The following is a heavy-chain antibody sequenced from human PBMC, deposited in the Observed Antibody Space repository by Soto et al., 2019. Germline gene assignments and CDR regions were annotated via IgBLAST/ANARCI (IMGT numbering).Heavy chain of an antibody. D-gene: IGHD5-12*01. CDR2: MGTAGDT. CDR3: ARVSGGYSGYDWAFDF. V-gene: IGHV3-13*01. CDR1: GFTFSSYA. Sequence: PGGSLRLSCAASGFTFSSYAMHWVRQPTGKGLEWVSGMGTAGDTYYPGSVKGRFTISRENAKNSLYLQMNNLRAGDTAVYYCARVSGGYSGYDWAFDFWGQGTLVTVSS. J-gene: IGHJ4*02.